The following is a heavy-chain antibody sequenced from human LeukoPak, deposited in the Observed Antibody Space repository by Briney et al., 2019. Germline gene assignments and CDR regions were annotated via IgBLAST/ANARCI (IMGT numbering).Heavy chain of an antibody. V-gene: IGHV4-59*01. J-gene: IGHJ3*02. CDR1: GGSINSYY. CDR3: ARGQSTII. Sequence: TSETLSLTCSVSGGSINSYYWSWIRQPPGKGLECIGYIHYTGSTNYNPSLKSRVTISVDTSKNQFSLKLSSVTAADTAVYYCARGQSTIIWGQGTMVTVSS. CDR2: IHYTGST. D-gene: IGHD1-1*01.